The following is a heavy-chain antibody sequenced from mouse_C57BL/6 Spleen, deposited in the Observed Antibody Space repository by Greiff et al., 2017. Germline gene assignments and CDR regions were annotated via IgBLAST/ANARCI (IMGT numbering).Heavy chain of an antibody. CDR1: GYTFTSYG. CDR3: ARSDYYGSSDD. CDR2: IYPRSGNT. Sequence: QVHVKQSGAELARPGASVKLSCKASGYTFTSYGISWVKQRTGQGLEWIGEIYPRSGNTYYNEKFKGKATLTADKSSSTAYMELRSLTSEDSAVYFCARSDYYGSSDDWGQGPTLTVSS. J-gene: IGHJ2*01. V-gene: IGHV1-81*01. D-gene: IGHD1-1*01.